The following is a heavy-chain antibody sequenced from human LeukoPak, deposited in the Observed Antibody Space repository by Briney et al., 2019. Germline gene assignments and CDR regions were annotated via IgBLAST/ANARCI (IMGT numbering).Heavy chain of an antibody. V-gene: IGHV3-33*05. J-gene: IGHJ4*02. Sequence: GRSLRLSCAASGFTFSSYGMHWVRQAPGKGLEWVAVISYDGSNKYYADSVKGRFTISRDNSKNTLYLEMNSLRVEDTAVYYCASRSPASDYWSQGTLVTVSS. D-gene: IGHD2-2*01. CDR3: ASRSPASDY. CDR1: GFTFSSYG. CDR2: ISYDGSNK.